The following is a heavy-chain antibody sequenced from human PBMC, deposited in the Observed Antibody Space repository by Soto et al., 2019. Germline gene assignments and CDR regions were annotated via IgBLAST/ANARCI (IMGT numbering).Heavy chain of an antibody. V-gene: IGHV4-31*03. CDR2: IYYSGST. Sequence: QVQLQESGPGLVKPSQTLSLTCTVSGGSISSGGYYWSWIRQHPGKGLEWIGYIYYSGSTYYNPSLKSRVTISVDTSKNQFALKLSSVTAADTAVYYCARVSREIVGATTRVWFDPWGQGTLVTVSS. J-gene: IGHJ5*02. CDR1: GGSISSGGYY. D-gene: IGHD1-26*01. CDR3: ARVSREIVGATTRVWFDP.